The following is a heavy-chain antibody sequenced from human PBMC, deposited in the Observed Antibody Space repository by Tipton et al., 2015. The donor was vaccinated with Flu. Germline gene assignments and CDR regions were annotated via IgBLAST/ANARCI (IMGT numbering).Heavy chain of an antibody. CDR3: GRNYGPFNWFDP. CDR2: IFHTGST. J-gene: IGHJ5*02. Sequence: TLSLTCTLSGDSVNSDYYWGWIRQPPGKGLEWIGNIFHTGSTYHNPSLKSRVTISVDTSKNQFSLRLTSVTAADTAIYYCGRNYGPFNWFDPWGQGTLVTVSS. D-gene: IGHD3-16*01. CDR1: GDSVNSDYY. V-gene: IGHV4-38-2*02.